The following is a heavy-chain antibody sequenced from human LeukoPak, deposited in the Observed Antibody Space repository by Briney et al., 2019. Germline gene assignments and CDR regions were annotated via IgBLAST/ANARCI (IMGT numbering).Heavy chain of an antibody. CDR3: ARWGSTSCYDY. Sequence: GGSLRLSCAASGFTFSTYAMHWVRQAPGKGLEYVPAISTNGDSTYYADSVKGRFTISRDNSKNTLFLQMGSLRADDMAVYYCARWGSTSCYDYWGQGTLVTVSS. CDR1: GFTFSTYA. CDR2: ISTNGDST. J-gene: IGHJ4*02. D-gene: IGHD2-2*01. V-gene: IGHV3-64*02.